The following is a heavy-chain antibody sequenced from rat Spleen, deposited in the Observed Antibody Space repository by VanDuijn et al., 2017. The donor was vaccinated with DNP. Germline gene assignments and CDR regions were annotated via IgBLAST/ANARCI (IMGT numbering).Heavy chain of an antibody. CDR3: TRDDIGTTRFDY. CDR2: ISSGGST. J-gene: IGHJ2*01. CDR1: GFSLTSYG. D-gene: IGHD1-5*01. V-gene: IGHV2S12*01. Sequence: QVRLEESGPGLMQPSETLSLTCTVSGFSLTSYGVSWVRQPPGKGLEWIAAISSGGSTYYNSALKSRLSISRDTSKSQVFLKMNSLQTEDTAIYFCTRDDIGTTRFDYWGQGVMVTVSS.